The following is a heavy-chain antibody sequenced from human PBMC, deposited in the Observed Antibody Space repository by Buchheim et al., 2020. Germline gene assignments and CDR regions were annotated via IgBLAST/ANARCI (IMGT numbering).Heavy chain of an antibody. J-gene: IGHJ4*02. V-gene: IGHV3-23*01. CDR1: GFTFSSYA. CDR3: AKDWGKQQLVGWGDY. D-gene: IGHD6-13*01. CDR2: ISGSGGTT. Sequence: EVQLLESGGGLVQPGGSLRLSCGASGFTFSSYAMSWVRQAPGKGLEWVSGISGSGGTTYYADSVKGRFTTSRDNSKNTLYLQMNSLRAEDTAVYYCAKDWGKQQLVGWGDYWGQGTL.